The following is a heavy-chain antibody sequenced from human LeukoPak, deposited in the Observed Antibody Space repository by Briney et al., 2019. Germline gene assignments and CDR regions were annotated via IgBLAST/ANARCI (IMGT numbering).Heavy chain of an antibody. CDR3: ARPPGGVYDSSVYYYY. Sequence: ASVKVSCKASGYTFTSYYMHWVRQAPGQGLEWMGIINPSGGSTSYAQKFQGRVTMTRDTSTSTVYMELSSLRSEDTAVYYCARPPGGVYDSSVYYYYGGQGPLVTVSS. V-gene: IGHV1-46*01. CDR1: GYTFTSYY. CDR2: INPSGGST. D-gene: IGHD3-22*01. J-gene: IGHJ4*02.